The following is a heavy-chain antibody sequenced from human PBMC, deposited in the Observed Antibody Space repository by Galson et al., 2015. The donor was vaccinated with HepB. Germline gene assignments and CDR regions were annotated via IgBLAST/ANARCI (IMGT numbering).Heavy chain of an antibody. CDR3: ARGRRRYCSSTSCYADAFDI. CDR1: GYTFTSYD. D-gene: IGHD2-2*01. J-gene: IGHJ3*02. V-gene: IGHV1-8*01. Sequence: SVKVSCKASGYTFTSYDINWVRQATGQGLEWMGWMNPNSGNTGYAQKFQGRVTMTRNTSISTAYMELSSLRSEDTAVYYCARGRRRYCSSTSCYADAFDIGFQVTMVTVSS. CDR2: MNPNSGNT.